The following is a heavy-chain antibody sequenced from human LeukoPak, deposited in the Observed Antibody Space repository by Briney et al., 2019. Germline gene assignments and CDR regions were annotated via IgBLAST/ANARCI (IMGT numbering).Heavy chain of an antibody. J-gene: IGHJ2*01. CDR1: GFTVSSNY. CDR2: IYSGGST. D-gene: IGHD5-24*01. V-gene: IGHV3-53*01. Sequence: GGSLRLSCAVSGFTVSSNYMSWVRQAPGKGLEWVSVIYSGGSTYYTDSVKGRFTISRDNSKNTLYLQMNSLRAEDTAVYYCARMFGYGYNWYFDLWGRGTLVTVSS. CDR3: ARMFGYGYNWYFDL.